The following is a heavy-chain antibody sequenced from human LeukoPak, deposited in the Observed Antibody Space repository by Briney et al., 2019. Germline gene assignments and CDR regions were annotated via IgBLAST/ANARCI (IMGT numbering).Heavy chain of an antibody. V-gene: IGHV4-39*01. CDR2: IYYSGST. J-gene: IGHJ3*02. CDR1: GGSISSSSYY. Sequence: SETLSLTRTVSGGSISSSSYYWGWIRQPPGKGLEWIGSIYYSGSTYYNPSLKSRVTISVDTSKNQFSLKLSSVTAADTAVYYCASYCSSTSCYSAFDIWGQGTMVTVSS. CDR3: ASYCSSTSCYSAFDI. D-gene: IGHD2-2*02.